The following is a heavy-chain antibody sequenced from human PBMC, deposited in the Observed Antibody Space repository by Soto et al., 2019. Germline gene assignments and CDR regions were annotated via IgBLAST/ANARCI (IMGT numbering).Heavy chain of an antibody. D-gene: IGHD6-25*01. J-gene: IGHJ4*02. CDR1: GGSLSNYY. CDR2: ISYSGYT. CDR3: ARTRDKDVTAGLGF. V-gene: IGHV4-59*12. Sequence: SQTLSLTCTVAGGSLSNYYGILIRQTPGKGLEWIGYISYSGYTNYKPSLKSRLTMSVDMSKNQFSLKLNSLTAADTAVYYCARTRDKDVTAGLGFRGQGPLVTVSS.